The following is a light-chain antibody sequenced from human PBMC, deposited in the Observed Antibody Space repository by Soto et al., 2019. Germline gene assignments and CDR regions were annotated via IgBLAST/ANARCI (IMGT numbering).Light chain of an antibody. Sequence: QAVVTQEPSLTVSPGGTGTLTCGSSTGAVTSGHYPDWFQQKPGQAPRTLIYDTTSKQSWTPARFSGSLLGGKAALTLSGAQPEDEAEYYCWLPYSGAWVFGGGTKLTVL. V-gene: IGLV7-46*01. CDR2: DTT. CDR1: TGAVTSGHY. CDR3: WLPYSGAWV. J-gene: IGLJ3*02.